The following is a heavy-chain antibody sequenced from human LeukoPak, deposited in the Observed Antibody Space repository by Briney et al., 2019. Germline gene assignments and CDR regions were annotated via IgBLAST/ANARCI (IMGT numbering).Heavy chain of an antibody. CDR1: GYTLTELS. V-gene: IGHV1-24*01. D-gene: IGHD3-10*01. J-gene: IGHJ4*02. Sequence: GASVKVSSKVSGYTLTELSMHWVRQAPGKGLEWMGGFDPEDGETIYAQKFQGRVTMTEDTSTDTAYMELSSLRSEDTAVYYCATGIPSITMVRGVINADYWGQGTLVTVSS. CDR3: ATGIPSITMVRGVINADY. CDR2: FDPEDGET.